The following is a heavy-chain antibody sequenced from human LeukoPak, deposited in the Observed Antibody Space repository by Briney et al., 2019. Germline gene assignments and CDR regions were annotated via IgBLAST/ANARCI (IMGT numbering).Heavy chain of an antibody. V-gene: IGHV3-23*01. CDR3: AKVSWANYFDY. CDR2: ISGSGGNT. CDR1: GLTFSSYA. D-gene: IGHD6-13*01. J-gene: IGHJ4*02. Sequence: GGSLRLSCAASGLTFSSYAMSWVRQAPGKGLEWVSTISGSGGNTYHADSVRGRFTISRDNSKNTLYLQMNSLRAEDTAIYYCAKVSWANYFDYWGQGTLVTVSS.